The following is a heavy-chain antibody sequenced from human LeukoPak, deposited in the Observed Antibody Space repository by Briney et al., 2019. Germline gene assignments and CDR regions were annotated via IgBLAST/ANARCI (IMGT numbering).Heavy chain of an antibody. V-gene: IGHV4-34*01. J-gene: IGHJ3*02. CDR1: GFTFSSYE. Sequence: GSLRLSCAASGFTFSSYEMNWIRQPPGKGLEWIGEINHSGSTNYNPSLKSRVTISVDTSKNQFSLKLSSVTAADTAVYYCARASYSSSWYGKYAFDIWGQGTMVTVSS. CDR2: INHSGST. CDR3: ARASYSSSWYGKYAFDI. D-gene: IGHD6-13*01.